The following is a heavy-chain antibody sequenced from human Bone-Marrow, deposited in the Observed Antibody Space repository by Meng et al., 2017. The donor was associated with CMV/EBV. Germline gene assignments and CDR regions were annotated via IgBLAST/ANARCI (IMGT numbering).Heavy chain of an antibody. CDR3: ARDVSPRSSAYFAIYYFYALDV. Sequence: GESLKISCAASGFTFSSYSMNWVRQAPGKGPEWVSSISSSGSYIYYADSVKGRFTISRDNAQNSLYLQMDSLRAEDTAVYYCARDVSPRSSAYFAIYYFYALDVWGQGITVTVSS. J-gene: IGHJ6*02. V-gene: IGHV3-21*01. CDR1: GFTFSSYS. CDR2: ISSSGSYI. D-gene: IGHD2-21*01.